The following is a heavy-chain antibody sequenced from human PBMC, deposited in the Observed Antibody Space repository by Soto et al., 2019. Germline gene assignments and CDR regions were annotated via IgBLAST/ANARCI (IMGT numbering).Heavy chain of an antibody. CDR3: AKDGASDYYYYYMDV. J-gene: IGHJ6*03. CDR1: GFTFSKHA. Sequence: GGSLRLSCAASGFTFSKHAMTWVRQAPGKGLEWVSTVTTGGGATFNADSVKGRFTISRDDSKDTLYLQLSSLRPEDTAVYFCAKDGASDYYYYYMDVWGKGTTVTVSS. D-gene: IGHD3-10*01. V-gene: IGHV3-23*01. CDR2: VTTGGGAT.